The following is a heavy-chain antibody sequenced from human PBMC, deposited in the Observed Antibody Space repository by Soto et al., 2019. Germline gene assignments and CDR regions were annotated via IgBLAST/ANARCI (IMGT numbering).Heavy chain of an antibody. Sequence: SETLSLTCAVSGGSISSSNWWSWVRQPPGKGLEWIGEIYHSGSTNYNPSLKSRVTISVDKSKKQLSLRLRSVTAADTAVYYCARLHCDSPNCVPLDPWGQGTLVT. CDR3: ARLHCDSPNCVPLDP. J-gene: IGHJ5*02. V-gene: IGHV4-4*02. CDR2: IYHSGST. D-gene: IGHD2-2*01. CDR1: GGSISSSNW.